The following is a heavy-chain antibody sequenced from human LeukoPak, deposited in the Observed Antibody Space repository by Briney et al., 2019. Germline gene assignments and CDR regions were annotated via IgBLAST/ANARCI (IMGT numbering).Heavy chain of an antibody. CDR2: ISSSSRYI. Sequence: PGGSLRLSCAASGFTFSSYSMNWVRQVPGKGLEWVSSISSSSRYIFYADSVKGRFTISRDNAKNSLYVQMNSLRAEDTAVYYCARGIRPQGGEDYFDYWGQGTLVTVSS. D-gene: IGHD3-10*01. J-gene: IGHJ4*02. CDR1: GFTFSSYS. V-gene: IGHV3-21*01. CDR3: ARGIRPQGGEDYFDY.